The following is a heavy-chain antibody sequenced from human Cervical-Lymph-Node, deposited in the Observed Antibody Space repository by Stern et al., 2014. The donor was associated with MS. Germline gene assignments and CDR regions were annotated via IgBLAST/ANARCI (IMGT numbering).Heavy chain of an antibody. V-gene: IGHV1-2*06. CDR1: GYTFTGYY. CDR2: LNPNSGDT. Sequence: DQLVESGAEVKKPGASVKVPCKASGYTFTGYYLHWVRQAPGQGLEWMGRLNPNSGDTKYAQNFQDRVTMTRDTSISTAYMELSRLRSDDTAVYYCARSLNWNDVEDYHYGLDVWGQGTTVTVSS. CDR3: ARSLNWNDVEDYHYGLDV. J-gene: IGHJ6*02. D-gene: IGHD1-1*01.